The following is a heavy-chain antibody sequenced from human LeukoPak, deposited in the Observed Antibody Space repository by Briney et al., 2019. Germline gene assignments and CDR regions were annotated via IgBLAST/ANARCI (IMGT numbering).Heavy chain of an antibody. J-gene: IGHJ6*03. CDR3: AREVGDRRYYYGSGSYVGYYYMDV. Sequence: PSETLSLTCTVSGGSLRGSTYYWGWIRQPPGKGLEWIGSIYYSGTTYHNPSLKSRVTISVDTSKNQFSLKLSSVTAADTAVYYCAREVGDRRYYYGSGSYVGYYYMDVWGKGTTVTISS. V-gene: IGHV4-39*07. CDR2: IYYSGTT. D-gene: IGHD3-10*01. CDR1: GGSLRGSTYY.